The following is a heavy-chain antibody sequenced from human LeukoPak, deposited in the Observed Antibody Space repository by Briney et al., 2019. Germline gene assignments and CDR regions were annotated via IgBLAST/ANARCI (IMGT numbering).Heavy chain of an antibody. J-gene: IGHJ4*02. D-gene: IGHD5-18*01. CDR3: ARNTGYSYGYFDY. Sequence: GGSLRLSCAASGFTFSKNEMNWVRQAPGKRLEWVSYMIRGGNTIYYSDSVKGRFTISRDTAENSLSLQMNSLRAEDTAVYYCARNTGYSYGYFDYWGQGTLVTVSS. CDR2: MIRGGNTI. V-gene: IGHV3-48*03. CDR1: GFTFSKNE.